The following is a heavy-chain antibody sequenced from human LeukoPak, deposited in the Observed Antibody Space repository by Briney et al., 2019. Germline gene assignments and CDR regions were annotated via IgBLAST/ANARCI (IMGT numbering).Heavy chain of an antibody. D-gene: IGHD2-21*02. Sequence: PGGSLRLSCAASGFTFSSYGMHWVRQAPGKGLEWVAVISYDGSNKYYADSVKGRFTISRDNSKNTLYPQMNSLRAEDTAVYYCAKDRGGEVVTATYYFDYWGQGTLVTVSS. J-gene: IGHJ4*02. V-gene: IGHV3-30*18. CDR2: ISYDGSNK. CDR3: AKDRGGEVVTATYYFDY. CDR1: GFTFSSYG.